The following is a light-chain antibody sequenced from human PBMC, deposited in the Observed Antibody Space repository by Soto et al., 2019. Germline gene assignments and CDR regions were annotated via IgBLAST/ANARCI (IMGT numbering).Light chain of an antibody. CDR1: QGISNY. J-gene: IGKJ5*01. CDR3: QKYNSAIT. Sequence: DIQMTPSPSSLSASVGARATITGRASQGISNYLAWYQQKPGKVPKLLIYAASTLQSGVPSRFSGSGSGTDFTLTISSLQPEDVATYYCQKYNSAITFGQGTRLEIK. V-gene: IGKV1-27*01. CDR2: AAS.